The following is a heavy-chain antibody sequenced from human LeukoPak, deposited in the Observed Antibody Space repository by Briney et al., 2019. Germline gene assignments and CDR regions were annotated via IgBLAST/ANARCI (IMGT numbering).Heavy chain of an antibody. CDR1: GFTFISYA. J-gene: IGHJ4*02. V-gene: IGHV3-23*01. CDR2: ISGSGGSST. Sequence: PGGSLRLSCAASGFTFISYAMSWVRQAPGKGLEWVSSISGSGGSSTYYAGSVKGRFTISRDNSKNTLYLQMNSLRAEDTAVYYCAKATCSGASCYRFDYWGQGTLVTVSS. CDR3: AKATCSGASCYRFDY. D-gene: IGHD2-15*01.